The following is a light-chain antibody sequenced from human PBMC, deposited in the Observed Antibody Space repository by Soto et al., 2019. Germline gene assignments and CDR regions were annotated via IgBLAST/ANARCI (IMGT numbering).Light chain of an antibody. CDR3: QQSYSTPIS. CDR2: TAS. CDR1: QSISSH. V-gene: IGKV1-39*01. Sequence: DIRRTQSPSSLSASVGDTVTITCRASQSISSHLHWYQQKPGKAPNLLMYTASNLQSGVPSRFSGSGSGTDFTLTISSLQPEDFATYYCQQSYSTPISFGQGTRLEIK. J-gene: IGKJ5*01.